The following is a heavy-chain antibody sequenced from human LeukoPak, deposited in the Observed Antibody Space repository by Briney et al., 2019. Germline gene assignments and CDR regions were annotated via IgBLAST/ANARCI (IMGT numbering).Heavy chain of an antibody. CDR2: INSDGSST. D-gene: IGHD6-25*01. J-gene: IGHJ4*02. Sequence: PGGSLRLSCAASGFTFSSYWMHWVRQAPGKGLVWGSRINSDGSSTSYADSVKGRFTISRDNAKNTLYLQMNSLRAEDTAVYYCARGAAWNEYYFDYRGQGTLVTVSS. CDR3: ARGAAWNEYYFDY. V-gene: IGHV3-74*01. CDR1: GFTFSSYW.